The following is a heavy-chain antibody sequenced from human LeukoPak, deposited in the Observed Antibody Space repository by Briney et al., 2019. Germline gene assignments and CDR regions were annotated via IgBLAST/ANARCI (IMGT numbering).Heavy chain of an antibody. Sequence: GGSLRLSCAASGFTFSSYGMHWVRQAPGKGLEWVAVISFDGSNKYYADSVKGRFTISRDNSKNTLYLQMNSLRAEDTAVYYCAKDTRYSGSYGYFDYWGQGTLVTVSS. CDR3: AKDTRYSGSYGYFDY. CDR2: ISFDGSNK. D-gene: IGHD1-26*01. J-gene: IGHJ4*02. CDR1: GFTFSSYG. V-gene: IGHV3-30*18.